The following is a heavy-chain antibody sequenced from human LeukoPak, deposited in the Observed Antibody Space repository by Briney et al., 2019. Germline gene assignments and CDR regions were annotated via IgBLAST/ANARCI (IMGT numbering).Heavy chain of an antibody. CDR3: ARDPDYYDSSGSVMDY. D-gene: IGHD3-22*01. V-gene: IGHV3-30*01. J-gene: IGHJ4*02. CDR2: ISYDGSNK. CDR1: GFTFSSYA. Sequence: EGSLRLSCAASGFTFSSYAMHWVRQAPGKGLEWVAVISYDGSNKYCADSVKGRFTISRDNSKNTLYLQMNSLRAEDTAVYYCARDPDYYDSSGSVMDYWGQGTLVTVSS.